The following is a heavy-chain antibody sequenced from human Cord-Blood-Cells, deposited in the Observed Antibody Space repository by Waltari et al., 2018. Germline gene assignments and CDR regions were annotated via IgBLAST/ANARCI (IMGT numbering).Heavy chain of an antibody. CDR2: LSSSSSYI. CDR1: GFTFSSYS. Sequence: EVQLVESGGGLVKPGGSLRLSCAASGFTFSSYSMNWVRQAPGKGLEWVSSLSSSSSYIYYADSVKGRFTISRDNAKNSLYLQMNSLRAEDTAVYYCARDERYVGADYDILTGYYYYYYMDVWGKGTTVTVSS. CDR3: ARDERYVGADYDILTGYYYYYYMDV. D-gene: IGHD3-9*01. V-gene: IGHV3-21*01. J-gene: IGHJ6*03.